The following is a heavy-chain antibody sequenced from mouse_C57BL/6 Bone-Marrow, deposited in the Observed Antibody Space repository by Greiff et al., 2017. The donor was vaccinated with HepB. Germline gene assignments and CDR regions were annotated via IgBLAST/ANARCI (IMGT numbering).Heavy chain of an antibody. CDR2: ISDGGSYT. D-gene: IGHD3-2*02. Sequence: DVHLVESGGGLVKPGGSLKLSCAASGFTFSSYAMSWVRQTPEKRLEWVATISDGGSYTYYPDNVKGRFTISRDNAKNNLYLQMSHLKSEDTAMYYCTRDHSSGYDFDYWGQGTTLTVSS. J-gene: IGHJ2*01. CDR3: TRDHSSGYDFDY. CDR1: GFTFSSYA. V-gene: IGHV5-4*01.